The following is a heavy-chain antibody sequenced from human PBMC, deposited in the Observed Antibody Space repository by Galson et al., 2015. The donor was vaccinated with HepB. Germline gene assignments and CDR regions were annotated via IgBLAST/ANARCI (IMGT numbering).Heavy chain of an antibody. D-gene: IGHD2-2*01. CDR1: GFTSSGSA. CDR3: TCTNCYAGPVGPNWLDP. Sequence: SLRLSCAASGFTSSGSAMHWVRQASGKGLEWVGRIRSKVNNYATAYAASVKGRFTISRDDSKNTAYLQMNSLKTEDTAVYYCTCTNCYAGPVGPNWLDPWGPGTLVTFSS. CDR2: IRSKVNNYAT. V-gene: IGHV3-73*01. J-gene: IGHJ5*02.